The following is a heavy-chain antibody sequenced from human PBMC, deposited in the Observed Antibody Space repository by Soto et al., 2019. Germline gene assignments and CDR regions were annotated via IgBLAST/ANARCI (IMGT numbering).Heavy chain of an antibody. CDR2: IKQDGSEK. J-gene: IGHJ6*02. Sequence: PGGSLRLSCAASGFTFSSYWMSWVRQAPGKGLEWVANIKQDGSEKYYVDSVKGRFTISRDNAKNSLYLQMNSLRAEDTAVYYCAREKPYYDLWSGYLSYYYYYGMDVWGQETTVTVSS. CDR3: AREKPYYDLWSGYLSYYYYYGMDV. CDR1: GFTFSSYW. V-gene: IGHV3-7*03. D-gene: IGHD3-3*01.